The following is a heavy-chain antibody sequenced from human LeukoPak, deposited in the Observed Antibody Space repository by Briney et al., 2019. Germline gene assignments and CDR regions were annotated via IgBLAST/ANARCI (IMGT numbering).Heavy chain of an antibody. J-gene: IGHJ6*02. CDR3: ARIRWQLVPYYYGMDV. CDR1: GGSISSGGYY. Sequence: SETLSPTCTVSGGSISSGGYYWSWIRQHPGKGLEWIGYIYYSGSTYYNPSLKSRVTISVDTSKNQFSLKLSSVTAADTAVYYCARIRWQLVPYYYGMDVWGQGTTVTVSS. D-gene: IGHD6-13*01. CDR2: IYYSGST. V-gene: IGHV4-31*03.